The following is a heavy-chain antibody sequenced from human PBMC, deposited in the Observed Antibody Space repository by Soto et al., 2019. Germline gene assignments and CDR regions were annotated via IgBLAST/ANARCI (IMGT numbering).Heavy chain of an antibody. CDR1: GFTFSSYA. Sequence: LRGSCAASGFTFSSYAMIWVRQAPGKGLEWVSAISGSGGSTYYADSVKGRFTISRDNSKNTLYLQMNSLRAEDTAVYYCAKTGALRFLGDDYWGQGTLVTVSS. CDR2: ISGSGGST. CDR3: AKTGALRFLGDDY. D-gene: IGHD3-3*01. J-gene: IGHJ4*02. V-gene: IGHV3-23*01.